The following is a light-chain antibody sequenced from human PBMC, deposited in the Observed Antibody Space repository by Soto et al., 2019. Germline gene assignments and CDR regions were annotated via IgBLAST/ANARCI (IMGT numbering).Light chain of an antibody. Sequence: QSARTRVASASRTRRERGSITKYRRSSKIGSNTVNWYQQLPGTAPKLLIYSNNLRPSGVPDRFSGSKSGTSASLAISGLQSEDEADYYCAAWDDSLNGPSYVFGTVTKVTVL. CDR2: SNN. J-gene: IGLJ1*01. V-gene: IGLV1-44*01. CDR3: AAWDDSLNGPSYV. CDR1: SSKIGSNT.